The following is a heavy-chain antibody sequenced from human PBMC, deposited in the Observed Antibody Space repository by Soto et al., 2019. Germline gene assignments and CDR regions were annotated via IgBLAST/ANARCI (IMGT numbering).Heavy chain of an antibody. CDR1: GFTFSSYS. D-gene: IGHD4-17*01. CDR2: ISSSSSTI. V-gene: IGHV3-48*01. J-gene: IGHJ4*02. CDR3: ARDLDVTVTPVDY. Sequence: GGSLRLSCAASGFTFSSYSMNWVRQAPGKGLEWVSYISSSSSTIYYADSVKGRFTISRDNAKNSLYLQMNSLRAEDMAVYYCARDLDVTVTPVDYWGQGTLVTVSS.